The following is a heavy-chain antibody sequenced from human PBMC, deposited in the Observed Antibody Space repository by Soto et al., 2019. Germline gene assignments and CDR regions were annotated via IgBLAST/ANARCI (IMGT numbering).Heavy chain of an antibody. CDR3: ARGSKCGNYFLSYFAY. D-gene: IGHD1-26*01. CDR1: GYTFTGYA. J-gene: IGHJ4*02. Sequence: ASVKVSCKASGYTFTGYAMHWVRQAPGQRLEWMAWINAGNGNTKYSQKFQGRVTITGDTSASTTYMDLSSLRSEDTAVYYCARGSKCGNYFLSYFAYWGQGTLVLVSS. CDR2: INAGNGNT. V-gene: IGHV1-3*01.